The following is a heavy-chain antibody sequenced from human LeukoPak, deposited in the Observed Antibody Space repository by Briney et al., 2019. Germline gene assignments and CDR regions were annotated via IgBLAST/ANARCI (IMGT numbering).Heavy chain of an antibody. J-gene: IGHJ4*02. CDR1: GVSMDFYF. Sequence: SETLSLTCSVSGVSMDFYFWTWIRQPPGRGLEWIGWIYYSGSTSYSHSLKSRVSISVGTSNKQFTLNLTSVTAADTAVYYCARVRGYSASHSSFDYWGLGALVTVSS. V-gene: IGHV4-59*01. CDR3: ARVRGYSASHSSFDY. D-gene: IGHD5-12*01. CDR2: IYYSGST.